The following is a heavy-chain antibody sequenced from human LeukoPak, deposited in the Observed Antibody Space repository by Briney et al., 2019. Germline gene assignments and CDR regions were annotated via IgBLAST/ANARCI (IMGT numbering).Heavy chain of an antibody. V-gene: IGHV3-30*18. CDR1: GFTFSSYG. Sequence: PGGSLRLSCAASGFTFSSYGMHWVRQAPGKGLEWVAVISYDGSNKYYADSVKGRFTISRANSKNTLYLQMNSLRAEDTAIYFCAKDPANQLLYPAHFSHWGQGTLVTVSS. J-gene: IGHJ1*01. CDR2: ISYDGSNK. CDR3: AKDPANQLLYPAHFSH. D-gene: IGHD2-2*01.